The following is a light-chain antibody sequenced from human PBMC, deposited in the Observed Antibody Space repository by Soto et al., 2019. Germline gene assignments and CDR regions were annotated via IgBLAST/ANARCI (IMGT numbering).Light chain of an antibody. CDR1: QSISRW. Sequence: DIQMTQSPSTVSASVGDRVTITCRASQSISRWLAWYQQKPGKAPKVLIYKTSNLESGVPSRFSGVPPRFSGSESGTEFTLTISSLQPDDFAIYYCQQYNSNSWTFGQGTKVEIK. J-gene: IGKJ1*01. V-gene: IGKV1-5*03. CDR2: KTS. CDR3: QQYNSNSWT.